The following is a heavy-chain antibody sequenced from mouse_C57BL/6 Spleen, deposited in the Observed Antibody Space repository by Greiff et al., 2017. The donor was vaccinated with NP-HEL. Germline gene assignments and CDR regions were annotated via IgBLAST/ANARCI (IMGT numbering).Heavy chain of an antibody. J-gene: IGHJ1*03. CDR1: GYTFTEYP. CDR2: FYPGSGSI. CDR3: ARHGAVYYGSSYWYFDV. D-gene: IGHD1-1*01. V-gene: IGHV1-62-2*01. Sequence: QVQLQQSGAELVKPGASVKLSCKASGYTFTEYPIHWVKQRSGQGLEWIGWFYPGSGSIKYNEKFKDKATLTADKSSSTVYMELSRLTSEDSAVYFCARHGAVYYGSSYWYFDVWGTGTTVTVSS.